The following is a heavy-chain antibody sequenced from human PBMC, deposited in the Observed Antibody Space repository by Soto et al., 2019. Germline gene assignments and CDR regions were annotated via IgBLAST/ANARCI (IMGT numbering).Heavy chain of an antibody. D-gene: IGHD3-22*01. CDR1: GGSISSYY. Sequence: SETLSLTCTVSGGSISSYYWSWIRQPPGKGLEWIGYIYYSGSTNYNPSLKSRVTISVDTSKNRFSLKLSSVTAADTAVYYCARVGYYDSSGYYYTGFDYWGQGTLVTVSS. CDR2: IYYSGST. J-gene: IGHJ4*02. V-gene: IGHV4-59*01. CDR3: ARVGYYDSSGYYYTGFDY.